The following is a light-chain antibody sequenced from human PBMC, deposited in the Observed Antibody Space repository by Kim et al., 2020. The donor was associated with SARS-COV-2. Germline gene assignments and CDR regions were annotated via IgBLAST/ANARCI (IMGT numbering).Light chain of an antibody. CDR3: QQYNYWPQYT. V-gene: IGKV3-15*01. CDR2: GAS. J-gene: IGKJ2*01. Sequence: EIVMTQSPATLSVSPGERATLSCRASQSVSRNLAWYQQKPGQAPSLLIYGASTRATGVPARSSGSGSGTEFTLTISSLQSADFALYYCQQYNYWPQYTFGQGTKLEI. CDR1: QSVSRN.